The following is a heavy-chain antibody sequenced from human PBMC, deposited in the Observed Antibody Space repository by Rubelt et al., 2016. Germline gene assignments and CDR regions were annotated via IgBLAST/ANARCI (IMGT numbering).Heavy chain of an antibody. CDR1: GFTFSAYA. J-gene: IGHJ2*01. D-gene: IGHD1-26*01. CDR3: ATTTGDDPNVSRYWHFDL. CDR2: ITGDIGTI. Sequence: EGQLVESGGGLVQPGGSLRLSCVASGFTFSAYAMVWVRQAPGKRLEWLSYITGDIGTIFYADSVKGRFTISRDNSKNTLYLQMKSRRDDDTAVYYCATTTGDDPNVSRYWHFDLWGRGTLVTVSS. V-gene: IGHV3-48*02.